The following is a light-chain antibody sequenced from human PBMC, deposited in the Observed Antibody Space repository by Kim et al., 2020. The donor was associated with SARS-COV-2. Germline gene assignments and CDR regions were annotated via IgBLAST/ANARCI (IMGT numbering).Light chain of an antibody. V-gene: IGKV1-8*01. CDR3: QQYYSYPRT. CDR1: QGISSY. J-gene: IGKJ3*01. Sequence: AIRLTQSPSSFSASTGDRVTITCRASQGISSYLAWYQQKPGKAPQLLIYAASTLQSGVPSRFSGSGSGTDFTLTISYLQSEDFATYYCQQYYSYPRTFGPGTKVDIK. CDR2: AAS.